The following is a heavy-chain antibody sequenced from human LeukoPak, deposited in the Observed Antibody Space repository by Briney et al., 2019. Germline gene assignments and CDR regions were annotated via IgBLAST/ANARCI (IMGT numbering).Heavy chain of an antibody. V-gene: IGHV3-9*03. D-gene: IGHD3-22*01. CDR2: ISWNSGSI. CDR1: GFTFDDYA. J-gene: IGHJ3*02. Sequence: SLRLSCAASGFTFDDYAMHWVRQATGKGLEWVSGISWNSGSIGYADSVKGRFTISRDNAKNSLYLQMNSLRAEDMALYYCAKGYYYDSSGYCHDAFDIWGQGTMVTVSS. CDR3: AKGYYYDSSGYCHDAFDI.